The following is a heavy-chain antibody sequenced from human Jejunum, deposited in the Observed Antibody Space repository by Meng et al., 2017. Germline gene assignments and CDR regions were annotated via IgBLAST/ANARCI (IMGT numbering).Heavy chain of an antibody. CDR1: GITFSTSS. D-gene: IGHD3/OR15-3a*01. CDR2: ISSDSERL. Sequence: GSLRLSCEASGITFSTSSMHWVRQAPGRGLEYVSAISSDSERLYYTNSVKGRFTISRDNSKNTLYLQMDNVRVEDMAVYYCATWTVASYNDYWGQGTLVTVSS. J-gene: IGHJ4*02. CDR3: ATWTVASYNDY. V-gene: IGHV3-64*01.